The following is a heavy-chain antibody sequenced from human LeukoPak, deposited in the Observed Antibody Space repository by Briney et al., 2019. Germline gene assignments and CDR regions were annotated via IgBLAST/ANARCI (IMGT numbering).Heavy chain of an antibody. Sequence: SETLSLTCTVSGGSISRGNYYWSWIRQPPGKGLEWIGYIYYSGSTYYNPSLKSRVSISIAMSKAQFSLKLSSVTAADTAVYYCARGVGFVDLWGQGTQVTVSS. V-gene: IGHV4-30-4*01. J-gene: IGHJ5*02. CDR1: GGSISRGNYY. CDR2: IYYSGST. CDR3: ARGVGFVDL. D-gene: IGHD1-26*01.